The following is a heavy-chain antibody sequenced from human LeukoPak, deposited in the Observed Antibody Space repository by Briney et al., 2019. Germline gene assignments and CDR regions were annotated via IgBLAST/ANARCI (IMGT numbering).Heavy chain of an antibody. CDR3: AKSWRPYSGSRDY. CDR1: GFTFDDYA. V-gene: IGHV3-23*01. Sequence: PGGSLRLSCAASGFTFDDYAMSWVRQAPGKGLEWVSAISGSGGSTYYADSVKGRFTISRDNSKNTLYLLMNSLRAEDTAVYYCAKSWRPYSGSRDYWGQGTLVTVSS. D-gene: IGHD1-26*01. CDR2: ISGSGGST. J-gene: IGHJ4*02.